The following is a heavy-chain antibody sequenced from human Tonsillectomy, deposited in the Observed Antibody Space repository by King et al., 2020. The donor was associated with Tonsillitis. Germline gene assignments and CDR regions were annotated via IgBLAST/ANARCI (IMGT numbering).Heavy chain of an antibody. CDR3: VKGFKAEAGPEEHFQY. D-gene: IGHD1-14*01. J-gene: IGHJ1*01. V-gene: IGHV3-9*01. CDR2: ISWNSGSK. Sequence: VQLVESGGGLVQPGRSLRLSCAASGFTFENYGMYWVRQAPGKGLEWVSSISWNSGSKGYADSVKGRFTISRDNAKSSLYLQMNSLRDEDTALYYWVKGFKAEAGPEEHFQYWGQGIVVTVSS. CDR1: GFTFENYG.